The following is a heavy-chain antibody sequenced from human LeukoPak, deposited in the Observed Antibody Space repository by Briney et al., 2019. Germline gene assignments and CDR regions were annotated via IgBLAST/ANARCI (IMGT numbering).Heavy chain of an antibody. J-gene: IGHJ4*02. V-gene: IGHV3-23*01. CDR2: ISGSGGST. CDR1: VFIFSSYV. D-gene: IGHD3-22*01. Sequence: GGSLRLSCAASVFIFSSYVMSWVRQAPGKGLEWVAAISGSGGSTYYADSVKGRFTISRDNSKNTLYLQMNSLRAEDAGVYYCAKDRSQYYYDSSGYIDYWGQGTLVTVSS. CDR3: AKDRSQYYYDSSGYIDY.